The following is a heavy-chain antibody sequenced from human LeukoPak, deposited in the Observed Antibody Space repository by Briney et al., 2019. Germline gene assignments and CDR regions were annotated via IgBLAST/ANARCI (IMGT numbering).Heavy chain of an antibody. CDR2: IKQDGSEK. CDR3: AGMVRGKIDY. D-gene: IGHD3-10*01. J-gene: IGHJ4*02. V-gene: IGHV3-7*03. CDR1: GFPFSSYW. Sequence: GSLRPTYAASGFPFSSYWMSWGPQAPGKGVGGVANIKQDGSEKYYVDSVKGRFTISRDNAKNSLYLQMNSLRAEDTAVYYCAGMVRGKIDYWGQGTLVTVSS.